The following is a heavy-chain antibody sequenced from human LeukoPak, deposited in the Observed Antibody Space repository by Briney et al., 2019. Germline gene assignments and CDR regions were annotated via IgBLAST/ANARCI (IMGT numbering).Heavy chain of an antibody. CDR3: ARVDGSDAFDT. J-gene: IGHJ3*02. Sequence: ASVKVSCKASGGTFSSYAISWVRQAPGQGLEWMGRIIPILGIANYAQKFQGRVTITADKSTSTAYMELSSLRSEDTAVYYCARVDGSDAFDTWGQGTMVTVSS. CDR2: IIPILGIA. CDR1: GGTFSSYA. V-gene: IGHV1-69*04. D-gene: IGHD5-24*01.